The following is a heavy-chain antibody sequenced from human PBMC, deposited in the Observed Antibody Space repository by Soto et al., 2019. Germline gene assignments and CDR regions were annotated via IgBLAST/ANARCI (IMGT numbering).Heavy chain of an antibody. J-gene: IGHJ6*02. D-gene: IGHD2-21*01. Sequence: QVQLVQSGAEVKKPGSSVKVSCKASGGTFSSYAISWVRQAPGQGLEWMGGIITIFGTANYAQKFQGRVTITADESTSTAYMELSSLRSEETAVYYCARDGGVVNFRYYYGMDVWGQGTTVTVSS. CDR2: IITIFGTA. CDR1: GGTFSSYA. CDR3: ARDGGVVNFRYYYGMDV. V-gene: IGHV1-69*01.